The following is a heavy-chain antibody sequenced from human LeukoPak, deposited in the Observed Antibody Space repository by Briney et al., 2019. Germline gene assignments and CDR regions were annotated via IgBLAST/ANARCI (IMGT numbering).Heavy chain of an antibody. D-gene: IGHD3-22*01. Sequence: GGSLRLPCAASGFNFNNYGLIWVRQAPGKGLEWVSAISNDGGGTNYADFVKGRFTISRDNSKNTLFLQMNSLRAEDTALYYCAKGSSGYFVDLWGQGTLVTVSS. CDR2: ISNDGGGT. J-gene: IGHJ5*02. CDR1: GFNFNNYG. CDR3: AKGSSGYFVDL. V-gene: IGHV3-23*01.